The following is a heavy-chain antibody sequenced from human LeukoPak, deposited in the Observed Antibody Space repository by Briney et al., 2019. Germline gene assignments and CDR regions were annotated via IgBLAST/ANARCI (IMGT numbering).Heavy chain of an antibody. V-gene: IGHV4-39*01. J-gene: IGHJ6*03. CDR1: GGSISSSSYY. CDR2: IYYSGST. D-gene: IGHD3-10*01. CDR3: ARGGITMVRGGPAIYYYYYMDV. Sequence: PSETLSLTCTVSGGSISSSSYYWGWIRQPPGKGLEWIGSIYYSGSTYYNPSLKSRVTISVDTSKNQFSLKLSSVTAADTAVYYCARGGITMVRGGPAIYYYYYMDVWGKGTTVTVSS.